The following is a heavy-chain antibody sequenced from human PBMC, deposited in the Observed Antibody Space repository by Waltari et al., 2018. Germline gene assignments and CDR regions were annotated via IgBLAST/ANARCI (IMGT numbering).Heavy chain of an antibody. Sequence: QLQLQESGPGLVKPSETLSPPCSVSGVSITSNCHYWGWIRQPPGQGLGWIGTMSYTGATYSSPSLDSRVTVSRDTSKNQLSLKLVSVTAADTAVYYCATYIGASVGTAAFDVWGQGTMVTVSS. D-gene: IGHD5-12*01. V-gene: IGHV4-39*01. J-gene: IGHJ3*01. CDR1: GVSITSNCHY. CDR2: MSYTGAT. CDR3: ATYIGASVGTAAFDV.